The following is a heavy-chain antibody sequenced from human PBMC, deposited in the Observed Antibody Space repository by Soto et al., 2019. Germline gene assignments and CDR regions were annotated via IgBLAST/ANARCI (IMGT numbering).Heavy chain of an antibody. J-gene: IGHJ4*02. Sequence: EVQLLESGGGLVQPGGSLRLSCAASKFTFNNYAMSWVRQAPGKGLEWVSAISKSGDRTYYAEAVKGRFTISRDNRENSLHLHMISLRAEDTAVYFCVNDRTYTAFGDSWGQGALVTVSS. CDR1: KFTFNNYA. CDR2: ISKSGDRT. CDR3: VNDRTYTAFGDS. D-gene: IGHD2-21*02. V-gene: IGHV3-23*01.